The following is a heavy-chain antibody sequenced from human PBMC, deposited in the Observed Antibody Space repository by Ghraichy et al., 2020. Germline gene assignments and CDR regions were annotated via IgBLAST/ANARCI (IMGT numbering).Heavy chain of an antibody. CDR3: ARDQIVGSTWFDY. Sequence: GGSLRLSCAASRFTFSSYAMHWVRQAPGKGLEWVAVISDDGTRKFYTDSVEGRFTISRDNSKNTLYLQMNSLRTEDTAVYYCARDQIVGSTWFDYWGQGTLVTVSS. CDR1: RFTFSSYA. CDR2: ISDDGTRK. D-gene: IGHD1-26*01. V-gene: IGHV3-30*04. J-gene: IGHJ4*02.